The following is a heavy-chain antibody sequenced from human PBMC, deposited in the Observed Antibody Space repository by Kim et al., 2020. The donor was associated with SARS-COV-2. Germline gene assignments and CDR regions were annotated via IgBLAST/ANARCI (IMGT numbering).Heavy chain of an antibody. CDR1: GGTFSSYA. J-gene: IGHJ5*02. D-gene: IGHD5-12*01. CDR3: ARGLAPDGYNLGWFDP. CDR2: IIPILGIA. Sequence: SVKVSCKASGGTFSSYAISWVRQAPGQGLEWMGRIIPILGIANYAQKFQGRVTITADKSTSTAYMELSSLRSEDTAVYYCARGLAPDGYNLGWFDPWGQGTLVTVSS. V-gene: IGHV1-69*04.